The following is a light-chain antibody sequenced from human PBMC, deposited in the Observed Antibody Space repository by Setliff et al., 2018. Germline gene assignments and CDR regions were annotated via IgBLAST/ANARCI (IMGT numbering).Light chain of an antibody. J-gene: IGLJ1*01. Sequence: QSALTQPASVSGSPGQSITISCGGTGRDVGYYNLVSWYQQHPGKAPKLILYEFTKRPSGISDRFSGSKSGNAASLTISGLQAEDEADYYCCSYAGGNSFAFGGGTKVTVL. CDR3: CSYAGGNSFA. V-gene: IGLV2-23*02. CDR1: GRDVGYYNL. CDR2: EFT.